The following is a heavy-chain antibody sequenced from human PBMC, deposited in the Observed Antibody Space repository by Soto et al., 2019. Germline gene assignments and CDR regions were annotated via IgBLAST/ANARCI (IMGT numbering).Heavy chain of an antibody. D-gene: IGHD3-16*02. CDR1: GFTFSNAW. J-gene: IGHJ4*02. CDR3: TTFPFGGVIVDY. Sequence: GGSLRLSCAASGFTFSNAWMSWVRQAPGKGLEWVGRIKSKTDGGTTDYAAPVKGRFTISRDDSKNTLYLQMNSLKTEDTAVYYCTTFPFGGVIVDYWGQGTLVTVSS. CDR2: IKSKTDGGTT. V-gene: IGHV3-15*01.